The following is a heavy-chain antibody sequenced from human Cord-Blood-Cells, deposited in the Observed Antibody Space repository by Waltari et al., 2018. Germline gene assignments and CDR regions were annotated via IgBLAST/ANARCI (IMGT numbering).Heavy chain of an antibody. CDR3: VADVLAFDI. D-gene: IGHD6-19*01. CDR2: INPNSGGT. Sequence: QVQLVQSGAEVKKPGASVKVSCKASGYTFTGYYMHWVRQAPGQGLEWMGWINPNSGGTNYAQKFQGGATMTRDTSISTANMERSRLRSDDTAVYYCVADVLAFDIWGQGTMVTVSS. J-gene: IGHJ3*02. CDR1: GYTFTGYY. V-gene: IGHV1-2*02.